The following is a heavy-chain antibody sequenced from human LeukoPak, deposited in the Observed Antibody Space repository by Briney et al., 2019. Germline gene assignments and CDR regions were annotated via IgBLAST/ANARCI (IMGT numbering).Heavy chain of an antibody. D-gene: IGHD3-22*01. CDR1: GGSISSGSYY. J-gene: IGHJ4*02. V-gene: IGHV4-61*02. CDR3: ARVTGYMIEDYFDY. Sequence: SETLSLTCTVSGGSISSGSYYGRWIRQPAGKGLEWIGRIYTSGSTNYNPSLKSRVTISVDTSTNRFSLKLSSVTAADTAVYYCARVTGYMIEDYFDYWGQGTLVTVSS. CDR2: IYTSGST.